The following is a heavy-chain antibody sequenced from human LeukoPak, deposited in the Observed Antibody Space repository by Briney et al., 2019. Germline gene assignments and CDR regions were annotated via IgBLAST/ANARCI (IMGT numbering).Heavy chain of an antibody. Sequence: GPSVKVSCKASGFTFSTSTVQWVRPTRGQRLEWIGGIVVGSGNTKYAQKFQERVTITRDMSTSTAYMELSSLRSEDTALYYCAADLDYWGQGTLVTVSS. CDR2: IVVGSGNT. CDR3: AADLDY. V-gene: IGHV1-58*01. CDR1: GFTFSTST. J-gene: IGHJ4*02.